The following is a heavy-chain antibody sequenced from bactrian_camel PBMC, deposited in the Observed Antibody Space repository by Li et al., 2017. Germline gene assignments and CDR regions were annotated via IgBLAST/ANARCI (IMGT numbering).Heavy chain of an antibody. J-gene: IGHJ4*01. V-gene: IGHV3S54*01. Sequence: HVQLVESGGGLVQPGGSLRLSCAASGRSYESNCMGWWRQAPGKEREGVAAINGRADTTYYSDSVRGRFTISRDNAKNTLYLQLNSLKTEDTALYYCVTSRTYCSGGNCYGFGEFNYWGQGTQVTVS. D-gene: IGHD2*01. CDR3: VTSRTYCSGGNCYGFGEFNY. CDR2: INGRADTT. CDR1: GRSYESNC.